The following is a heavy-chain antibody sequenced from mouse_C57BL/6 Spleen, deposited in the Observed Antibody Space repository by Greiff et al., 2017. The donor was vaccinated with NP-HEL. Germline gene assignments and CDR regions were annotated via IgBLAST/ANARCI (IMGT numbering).Heavy chain of an antibody. CDR2: IDPSDSYT. CDR1: GYTFTSYW. D-gene: IGHD2-12*01. J-gene: IGHJ3*01. V-gene: IGHV1-69*01. CDR3: ERRTYDSAWLAY. Sequence: VQLQESGAELVMPGASVKLSCKASGYTFTSYWMHWVKQRPGQGLEWIGEIDPSDSYTNYNQKFKGKSTLTVDKSSSTAYMQLSSLTSEDSAVDCCERRTYDSAWLAYWGQGTLVTVSA.